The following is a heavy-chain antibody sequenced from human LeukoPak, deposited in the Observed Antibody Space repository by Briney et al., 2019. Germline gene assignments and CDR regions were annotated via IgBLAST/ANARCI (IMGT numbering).Heavy chain of an antibody. CDR2: IIPILGIA. Sequence: ASVKVSCKASGGTFSSYAISWVRQAPGQGLEWMGRIIPILGIANYAQKFQGRVTMTRNTSISTAYMELSSLRSEDTAVYYCARFVSEADYYGMDVWGQGTTVTVSS. V-gene: IGHV1-69*04. CDR1: GGTFSSYA. CDR3: ARFVSEADYYGMDV. D-gene: IGHD1-14*01. J-gene: IGHJ6*02.